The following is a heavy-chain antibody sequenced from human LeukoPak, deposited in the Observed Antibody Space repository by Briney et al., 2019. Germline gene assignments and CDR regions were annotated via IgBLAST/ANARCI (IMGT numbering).Heavy chain of an antibody. J-gene: IGHJ4*02. CDR1: GFVFSTYG. CDR2: IWSHGNTK. V-gene: IGHV3-33*06. Sequence: GTSLRLSCAASGFVFSTYGMHWVRQAPGKGLEWVAVIWSHGNTKKYADSVTGRFTISRDNSKNTLYLEMNTLRAEDTAVYYCAKWSPKGPYYFDYWGQGTLVTVSS. CDR3: AKWSPKGPYYFDY.